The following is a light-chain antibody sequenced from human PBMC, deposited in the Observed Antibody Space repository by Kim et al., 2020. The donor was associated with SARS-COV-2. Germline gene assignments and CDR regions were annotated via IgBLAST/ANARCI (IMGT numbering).Light chain of an antibody. Sequence: SVSPGERAPLSCRASQTVSSKLAWYQQTPGQPPRLLIYDASTRATGIPAKFSGTGSGTDFTLIISSLQSEDSAVYYCQQYDSWLSFGGGTKVDIK. J-gene: IGKJ4*01. CDR1: QTVSSK. CDR3: QQYDSWLS. CDR2: DAS. V-gene: IGKV3D-15*01.